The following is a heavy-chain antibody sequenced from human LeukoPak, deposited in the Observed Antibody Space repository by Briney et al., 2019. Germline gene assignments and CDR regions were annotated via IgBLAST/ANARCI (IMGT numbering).Heavy chain of an antibody. V-gene: IGHV1-69*13. Sequence: GASVKVSCKASGGTFISYAISWVRQAPGQGLEWMGGIIPIFGTANYAQKFQGRVTITADESTSTAYMELSSLRSEDTAVYYCASFSTVTSRINWFDPWGQGTLVTVSS. D-gene: IGHD4-17*01. CDR2: IIPIFGTA. CDR3: ASFSTVTSRINWFDP. J-gene: IGHJ5*02. CDR1: GGTFISYA.